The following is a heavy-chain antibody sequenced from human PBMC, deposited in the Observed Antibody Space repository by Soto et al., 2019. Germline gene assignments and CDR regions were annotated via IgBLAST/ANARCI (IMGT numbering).Heavy chain of an antibody. CDR1: GYTLTELS. D-gene: IGHD6-19*01. J-gene: IGHJ3*02. CDR3: AKGKGSGWYPDCDI. Sequence: ASVNVSCKVSGYTLTELSMHWVRQAPGKGLEWMGGFDPEDGETIYAQKFQGRVTMTEDTSTDTAYMELSSLRSEDTAVYYCAKGKGSGWYPDCDIWGEETMVNGS. V-gene: IGHV1-24*01. CDR2: FDPEDGET.